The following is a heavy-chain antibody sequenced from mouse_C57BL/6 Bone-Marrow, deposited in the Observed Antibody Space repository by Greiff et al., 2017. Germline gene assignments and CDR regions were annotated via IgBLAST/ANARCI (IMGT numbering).Heavy chain of an antibody. Sequence: EVKLVESGGGLVKPGGSLKLSCAASGFTFSDYGMHWVRQAPEKGLEWVAYISSGSSTIYYADTVKGRFTISRDNAKNTLFLQMTSLRSEDTAMYYCARTSVVGDAIDYWGQGTSVTVSS. CDR3: ARTSVVGDAIDY. D-gene: IGHD1-1*01. CDR1: GFTFSDYG. J-gene: IGHJ4*01. CDR2: ISSGSSTI. V-gene: IGHV5-17*01.